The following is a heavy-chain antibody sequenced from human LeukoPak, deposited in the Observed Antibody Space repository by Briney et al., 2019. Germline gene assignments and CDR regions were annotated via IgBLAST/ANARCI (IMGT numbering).Heavy chain of an antibody. V-gene: IGHV3-30*03. CDR3: ALSRVTTDAFDI. Sequence: GGALRLSCAASGFTFSSYGRHWVRQAPGKGLEGVAVISYDGSNKYYADSVKGRFTISRDNSKNTLYRQMNGLRAEDTAVYYCALSRVTTDAFDIWGQGTMVTVSS. CDR2: ISYDGSNK. J-gene: IGHJ3*02. CDR1: GFTFSSYG. D-gene: IGHD4-17*01.